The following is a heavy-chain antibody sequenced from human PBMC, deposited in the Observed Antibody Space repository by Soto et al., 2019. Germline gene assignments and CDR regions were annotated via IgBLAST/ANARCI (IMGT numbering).Heavy chain of an antibody. CDR1: GYTFTSHY. Sequence: QVQLVQSGAEVKKPGASVKVSCKASGYTFTSHYMHWVRQAPGQGLEWMGIINPSGGGATYAQKFQGRVSMTRDTSTTTVYMELSSLRSEDTAVYYCASIPPSTGWYHLDYWGQGTLVTVSS. CDR3: ASIPPSTGWYHLDY. J-gene: IGHJ4*02. V-gene: IGHV1-46*01. CDR2: INPSGGGA. D-gene: IGHD6-19*01.